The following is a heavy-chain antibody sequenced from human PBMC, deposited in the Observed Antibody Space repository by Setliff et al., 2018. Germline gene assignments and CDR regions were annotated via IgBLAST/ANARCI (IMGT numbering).Heavy chain of an antibody. CDR3: ARDHAPVPTARQAYYSLDV. J-gene: IGHJ6*03. CDR1: GASISNYY. CDR2: VYTTLST. D-gene: IGHD2-2*01. V-gene: IGHV4-4*08. Sequence: KPSETLSLTCSVSGASISNYYWSWIRQSPGKGLEWIGYVYTTLSTNYNPSLKSRVTMSVDTSKNQFSLRLSSVTAADTAVYYCARDHAPVPTARQAYYSLDVWGKGTTVTVSS.